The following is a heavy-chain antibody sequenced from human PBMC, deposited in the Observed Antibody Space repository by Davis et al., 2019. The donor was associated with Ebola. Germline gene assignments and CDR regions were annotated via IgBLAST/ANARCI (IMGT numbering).Heavy chain of an antibody. CDR1: GFTFSTHA. Sequence: PGGSLRLSCVASGFTFSTHAMSWVRQAPGKGLEWVSAISGTGGSTYYADSVKGRFTISRDNSKNTLYLQMNSLRAEDTAVYYCAKTGMVVVPSAFDIWGQGTMVTVSS. D-gene: IGHD3-22*01. CDR2: ISGTGGST. V-gene: IGHV3-23*01. CDR3: AKTGMVVVPSAFDI. J-gene: IGHJ3*02.